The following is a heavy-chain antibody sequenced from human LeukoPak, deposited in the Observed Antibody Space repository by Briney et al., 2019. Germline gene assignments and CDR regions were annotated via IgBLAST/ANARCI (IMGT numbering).Heavy chain of an antibody. V-gene: IGHV4-34*01. CDR3: ARHLSAKKRLVTALFFDY. J-gene: IGHJ4*02. D-gene: IGHD2-21*02. CDR1: GGSFSGYY. Sequence: PSETLSLTCAVYGGSFSGYYWSWIRQPPGKGLEWIGEINHSGSTNYNPSLKSRVTISVDTSKNQFSLKLSSVTAADTAVYYCARHLSAKKRLVTALFFDYWGQGTLVTVSS. CDR2: INHSGST.